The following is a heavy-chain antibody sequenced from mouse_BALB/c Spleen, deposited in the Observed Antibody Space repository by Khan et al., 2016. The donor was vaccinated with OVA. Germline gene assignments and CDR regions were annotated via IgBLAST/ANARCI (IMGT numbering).Heavy chain of an antibody. CDR3: ASHLTGSFAY. CDR1: GFTFSSYS. V-gene: IGHV5-6*01. J-gene: IGHJ3*01. CDR2: ISSAGDYT. Sequence: EVELVESGGDLVKPGGSLKLSCATSGFTFSSYSMSWARQTPDKRLEWVTTISSAGDYTYYPDSVRGRFTISRDNAKNSLYLQMSSLKSEDTAMYYCASHLTGSFAYWGQGTLVTVSA. D-gene: IGHD4-1*01.